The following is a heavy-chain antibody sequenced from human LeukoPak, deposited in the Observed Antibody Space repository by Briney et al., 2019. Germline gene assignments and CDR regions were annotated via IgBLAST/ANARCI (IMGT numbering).Heavy chain of an antibody. D-gene: IGHD2-8*01. V-gene: IGHV3-48*03. CDR1: GFTFSSYE. J-gene: IGHJ4*02. CDR2: ISSSGSTI. Sequence: PGGSLRLSCAASGFTFSSYEMNWVRQAPGKGLEWVSYISSSGSTIYYADSVKGRFTISRDNSKNTLYLQMNSLRAEDTAVYYCAKVYPVLYYFDYWGQGTLVTVSS. CDR3: AKVYPVLYYFDY.